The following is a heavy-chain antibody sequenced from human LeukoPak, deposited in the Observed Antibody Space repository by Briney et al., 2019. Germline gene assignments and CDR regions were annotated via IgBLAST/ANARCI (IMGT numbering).Heavy chain of an antibody. CDR1: GGSISSHY. Sequence: SETLSLTCTVPGGSISSHYWSWIRQPPGKGLEWIGYIYHSGSTNYNPPLKSRVTMSVDMSKNQFSLKLSSVTAADTAVYYCARMSDSSSSAIFESWGQGTLVTVSS. CDR2: IYHSGST. V-gene: IGHV4-59*11. D-gene: IGHD6-6*01. CDR3: ARMSDSSSSAIFES. J-gene: IGHJ4*02.